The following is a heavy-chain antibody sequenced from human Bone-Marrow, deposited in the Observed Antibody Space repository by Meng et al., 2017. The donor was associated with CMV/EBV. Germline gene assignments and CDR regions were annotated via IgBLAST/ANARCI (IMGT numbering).Heavy chain of an antibody. CDR1: GGSISSYY. Sequence: GSLRLSCTVSGGSISSYYWSWIRQPPGKGLEWIGYIYYSGSTNYNPSLKSRVTISVDTSKNQFSLKLSSVTAADTAVYYCARLPNYYFDYWGQGTRVTCSS. J-gene: IGHJ4*02. CDR2: IYYSGST. D-gene: IGHD2-8*01. CDR3: ARLPNYYFDY. V-gene: IGHV4-59*01.